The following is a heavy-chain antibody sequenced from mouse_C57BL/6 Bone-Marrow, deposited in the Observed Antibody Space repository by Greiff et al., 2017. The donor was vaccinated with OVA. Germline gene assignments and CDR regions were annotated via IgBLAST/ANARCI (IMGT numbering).Heavy chain of an antibody. V-gene: IGHV1-80*01. CDR1: GYAFSSYW. D-gene: IGHD1-1*01. CDR2: IYPGDGDT. Sequence: VKLVESGAELVKPGASVKISCKASGYAFSSYWMNWVKQRPGKGLEWIGQIYPGDGDTNYNGKFKGKATLTADKSSSTAYMQLSSLTSEDSAVYFCARSHYYYPHFDYWGQGTTLTVSS. CDR3: ARSHYYYPHFDY. J-gene: IGHJ2*01.